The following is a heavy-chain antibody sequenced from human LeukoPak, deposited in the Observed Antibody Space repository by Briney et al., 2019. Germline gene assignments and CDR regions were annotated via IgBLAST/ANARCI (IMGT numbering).Heavy chain of an antibody. CDR3: ARAAKTYYYDSSGYSQPY. V-gene: IGHV3-7*04. CDR1: GFTFSSYW. J-gene: IGHJ4*02. CDR2: IKQDGSEK. D-gene: IGHD3-22*01. Sequence: GGSLRLSCAASGFTFSSYWMSWVRQAPGKGLEWVANIKQDGSEKYYVDSVKGRFTISRDNAKNSLYLQMNSLRAEDTAVYYCARAAKTYYYDSSGYSQPYWGQGTLVTVSS.